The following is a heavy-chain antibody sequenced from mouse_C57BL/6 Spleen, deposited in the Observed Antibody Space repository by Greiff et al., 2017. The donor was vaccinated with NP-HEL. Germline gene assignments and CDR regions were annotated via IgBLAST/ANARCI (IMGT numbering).Heavy chain of an antibody. CDR3: ARGTTVVGVDY. Sequence: QVQLKESGAELAKPGASVKLSCKASGYTFTSYWMHWVKQRPGQGLEWIGYINPSSGYTKYNQKFKDKVTLTADKSSSTAYMQLSSLTYEDSAVYYCARGTTVVGVDYWGQGTTLTVSS. CDR2: INPSSGYT. CDR1: GYTFTSYW. V-gene: IGHV1-7*01. J-gene: IGHJ2*01. D-gene: IGHD1-1*01.